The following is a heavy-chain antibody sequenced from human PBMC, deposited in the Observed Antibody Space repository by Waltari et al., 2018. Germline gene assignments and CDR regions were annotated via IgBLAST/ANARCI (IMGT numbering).Heavy chain of an antibody. CDR3: ARDRSGDFWSGYWGQNWFDP. J-gene: IGHJ5*02. CDR1: GFTVSSNY. V-gene: IGHV3-66*02. Sequence: EVQLVESGGGLVQPGGSLRLSCAASGFTVSSNYMSWVRPAPGKGREWVSVIYSGGSTYYADSVKGRFTISRDNSKNTLYLQMNSLRAEDTAVYYCARDRSGDFWSGYWGQNWFDPWGQGTLVTVSS. CDR2: IYSGGST. D-gene: IGHD3-3*01.